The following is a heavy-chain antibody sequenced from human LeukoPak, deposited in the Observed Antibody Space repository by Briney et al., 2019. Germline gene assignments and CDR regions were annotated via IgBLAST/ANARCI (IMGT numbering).Heavy chain of an antibody. D-gene: IGHD3-9*01. CDR1: GFTFSSYA. CDR3: ATDRGWRTTGYYLYYFEY. V-gene: IGHV3-30-3*01. Sequence: GGSLRLSCAASGFTFSSYAMHWVRQAPGKGLEWVAVISYDGSNKYYADSVKGRFTISRDNTMNSLYLQMSSLRAEDTAVYYCATDRGWRTTGYYLYYFEYWGQGTLVTFSS. J-gene: IGHJ4*02. CDR2: ISYDGSNK.